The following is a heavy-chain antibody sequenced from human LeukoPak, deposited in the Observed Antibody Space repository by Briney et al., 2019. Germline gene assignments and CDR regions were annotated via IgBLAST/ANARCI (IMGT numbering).Heavy chain of an antibody. D-gene: IGHD2-2*01. Sequence: KPGGSLRLSCAASGFTFSSYSMNWVRQAPGKGLEWVSSISSSSSYIYYADSVKGRFTISRDNAKNSLYLQMNSLRAEDTAVYYCARAPEPDIVVVPAALPNWFDPWGQGTLVTVSS. V-gene: IGHV3-21*01. J-gene: IGHJ5*02. CDR1: GFTFSSYS. CDR3: ARAPEPDIVVVPAALPNWFDP. CDR2: ISSSSSYI.